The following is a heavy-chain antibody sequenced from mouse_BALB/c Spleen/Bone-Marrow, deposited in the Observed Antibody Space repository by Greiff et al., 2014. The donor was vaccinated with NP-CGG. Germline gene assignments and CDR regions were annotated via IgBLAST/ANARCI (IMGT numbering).Heavy chain of an antibody. V-gene: IGHV3-1*02. CDR2: IHYSGST. CDR1: GYSITSGYS. CDR3: ARRGLDYYGSSYWYFDV. J-gene: IGHJ1*01. D-gene: IGHD1-1*01. Sequence: VQLQQSGTDLVKRSQSLSLTCTVTGYSITSGYSWHWIRQFPGNKLEWMGYIHYSGSTNYNPSLKSRISITRDTSKNQFFLQLNSVTTEDTATYYCARRGLDYYGSSYWYFDVWGAGTTVTVSS.